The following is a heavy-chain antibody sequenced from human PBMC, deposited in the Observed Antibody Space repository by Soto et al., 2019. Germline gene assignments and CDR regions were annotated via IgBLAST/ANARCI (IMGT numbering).Heavy chain of an antibody. CDR1: GGSVSSGSYY. Sequence: SETLSLTCTVSGGSVSSGSYYWSWIRQPPGKGLEWIGYIYYSGSTNYNPSLKSRVTISVDTSKNQFSLKLSSLTAADTAVYYCAREIYDYVWGSYRYSGYFDYWGHGTLVTVS. CDR2: IYYSGST. V-gene: IGHV4-61*01. D-gene: IGHD3-16*02. J-gene: IGHJ4*01. CDR3: AREIYDYVWGSYRYSGYFDY.